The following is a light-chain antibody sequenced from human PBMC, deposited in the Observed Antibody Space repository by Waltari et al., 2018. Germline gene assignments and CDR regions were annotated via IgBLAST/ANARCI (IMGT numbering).Light chain of an antibody. CDR3: QQYGSSVMYT. J-gene: IGKJ2*01. CDR1: QSITKKY. V-gene: IGKV3-20*01. Sequence: VLTQSPGTLSLSPGERDTLSCRASQSITKKYFAWYQQKPGQAPRLLIYGASSRAAGVPDRFSGSGSGTDFTLTISRLEPEDFAVYYCQQYGSSVMYTFGQGTKLEIK. CDR2: GAS.